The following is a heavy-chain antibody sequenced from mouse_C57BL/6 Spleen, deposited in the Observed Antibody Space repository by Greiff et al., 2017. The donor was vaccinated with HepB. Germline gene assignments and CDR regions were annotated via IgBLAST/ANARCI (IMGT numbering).Heavy chain of an antibody. J-gene: IGHJ2*01. CDR2: IDPETGGT. CDR3: TKIYHYGSSYYFDY. V-gene: IGHV1-15*01. Sequence: QVQLQQSGAELVRPGASVTLSCKASGYTFTDYEMHWVKQTPVHGLEWIGAIDPETGGTAYNQKFKGKAILTADKSSSTAYMELRSLTSEDSAVYYCTKIYHYGSSYYFDYWGQGTTLTVSS. CDR1: GYTFTDYE. D-gene: IGHD1-1*01.